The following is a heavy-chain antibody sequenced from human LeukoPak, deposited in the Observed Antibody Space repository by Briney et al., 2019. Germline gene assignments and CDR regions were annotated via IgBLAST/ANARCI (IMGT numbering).Heavy chain of an antibody. D-gene: IGHD6-13*01. V-gene: IGHV4-4*07. CDR2: IYTSGST. Sequence: SETLSLTCTVSGGSISSYYWSWIRQPAGKGLEWIGRIYTSGSTNYNPSLKSRVTISVDTSKNQFSLKLSSVTAADTAVYYCARVDSSSWPRYDYYYMDVWGKGTTVTVSS. J-gene: IGHJ6*03. CDR1: GGSISSYY. CDR3: ARVDSSSWPRYDYYYMDV.